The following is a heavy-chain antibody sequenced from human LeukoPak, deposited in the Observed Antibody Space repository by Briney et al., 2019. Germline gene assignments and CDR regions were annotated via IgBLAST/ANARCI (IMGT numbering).Heavy chain of an antibody. J-gene: IGHJ5*02. D-gene: IGHD3-22*01. V-gene: IGHV4-59*01. CDR1: GGSISSYY. CDR3: ARGLTYYYDSSGYYSWFDP. Sequence: SETLSLTCTVSGGSISSYYWSWIRQPPEKGLEWIGYIYYSGSTNYNPSLKSRVTISVDTSKNQFSLKLSSVTAADTAVYYCARGLTYYYDSSGYYSWFDPWGQGTLVTVSS. CDR2: IYYSGST.